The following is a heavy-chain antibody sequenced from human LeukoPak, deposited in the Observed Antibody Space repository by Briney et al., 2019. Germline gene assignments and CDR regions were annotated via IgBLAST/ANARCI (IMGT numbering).Heavy chain of an antibody. J-gene: IGHJ4*02. CDR2: INHSGST. Sequence: SETLSLTCAVYGGSFSGYYWSWIRKPPGKGLEWIGEINHSGSTNYNPSLKSRVTISVDTSKNQFSLKLSSVTAADTAVYYCARVRGDYIWGSYRSFDYWGQGTLVTVSS. CDR3: ARVRGDYIWGSYRSFDY. V-gene: IGHV4-34*01. D-gene: IGHD3-16*02. CDR1: GGSFSGYY.